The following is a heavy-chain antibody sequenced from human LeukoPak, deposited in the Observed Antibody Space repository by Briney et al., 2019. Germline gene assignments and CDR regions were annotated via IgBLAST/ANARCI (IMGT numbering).Heavy chain of an antibody. Sequence: PGGSLRLSCAASEFSVGSNYMTWVRQAPGKGLEWVSLIYSGGSTYYADSVKGRFTISRDNSKNTLYLQMNSLRAEDTAVYYCARRVTMVRGATYYYMDVWGKGTTVTVSS. J-gene: IGHJ6*03. D-gene: IGHD3-10*01. CDR2: IYSGGST. CDR1: EFSVGSNY. V-gene: IGHV3-66*01. CDR3: ARRVTMVRGATYYYMDV.